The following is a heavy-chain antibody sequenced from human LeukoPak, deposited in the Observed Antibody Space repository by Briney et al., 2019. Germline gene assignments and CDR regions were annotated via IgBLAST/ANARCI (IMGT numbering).Heavy chain of an antibody. D-gene: IGHD3-3*01. Sequence: SQTLSLTCTVSGGSISSYYWSWIRQPPGKGLEWIGYIYYSGSTNYNPSLKSRVTISVDTSKNQFSLKLSSVTAADTAVYYCARCRGYYSMIDFDYWGQGTLVTVSS. V-gene: IGHV4-59*01. CDR3: ARCRGYYSMIDFDY. CDR1: GGSISSYY. J-gene: IGHJ4*02. CDR2: IYYSGST.